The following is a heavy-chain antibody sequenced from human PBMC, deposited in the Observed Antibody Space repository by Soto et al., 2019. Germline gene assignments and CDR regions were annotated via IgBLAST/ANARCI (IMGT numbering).Heavy chain of an antibody. Sequence: QVDLVESGGGVVQPGRSLRLSCAASGFTFSDYGMHWVRQAPGEGLEWVTFISYDGSNEYYADSVKGRFTVSRDNSENTLHLQIYSLIPEDAALYYCAKGYGLYSGSYTKVIDYWGQGTLVTVSA. D-gene: IGHD1-26*01. CDR2: ISYDGSNE. V-gene: IGHV3-30*18. CDR1: GFTFSDYG. CDR3: AKGYGLYSGSYTKVIDY. J-gene: IGHJ4*02.